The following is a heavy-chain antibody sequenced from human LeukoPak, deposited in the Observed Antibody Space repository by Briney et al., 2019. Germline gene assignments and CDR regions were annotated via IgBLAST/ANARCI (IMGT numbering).Heavy chain of an antibody. V-gene: IGHV3-23*01. CDR2: ISGSGGST. CDR1: GFTFSNYA. CDR3: ARSYSNHLFGMDV. J-gene: IGHJ6*02. D-gene: IGHD4-11*01. Sequence: PGGSLRLSCAASGFTFSNYAMSWVRQAPGKGLEWVSAISGSGGSTYHADSVQGRFTISRDNSKNTLYLQMNSVRAEDTAVYYCARSYSNHLFGMDVWGQGTTVTVSS.